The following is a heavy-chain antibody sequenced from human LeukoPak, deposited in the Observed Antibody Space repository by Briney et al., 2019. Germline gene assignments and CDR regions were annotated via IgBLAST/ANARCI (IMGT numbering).Heavy chain of an antibody. D-gene: IGHD2-15*01. Sequence: SQTLSLTCTVSGGSISIGGYYWSWIRQHPGKGLEWIGYIYYSGSTYYNPSLKSRVTISVDTSKNQFSLKLSSVTAADTAEYYCARDGAYCSGGSCYGYWGQGTLVTVSS. V-gene: IGHV4-31*03. CDR2: IYYSGST. CDR3: ARDGAYCSGGSCYGY. CDR1: GGSISIGGYY. J-gene: IGHJ4*02.